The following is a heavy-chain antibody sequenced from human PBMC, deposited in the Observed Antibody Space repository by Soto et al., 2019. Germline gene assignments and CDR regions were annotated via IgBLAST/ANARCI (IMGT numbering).Heavy chain of an antibody. CDR3: ARHLRLDSSGKRDTSYYYYYGMDV. V-gene: IGHV5-51*01. D-gene: IGHD6-19*01. CDR1: GYSFTSYW. J-gene: IGHJ6*02. CDR2: IYPGDSDT. Sequence: PGESLKISCKGSGYSFTSYWIGWVRQMPGKGLEWMGIIYPGDSDTRYSPSFQGQVTISADKSISTAYLQWSSLKASDTAMYYCARHLRLDSSGKRDTSYYYYYGMDVWGQGTTVTVSS.